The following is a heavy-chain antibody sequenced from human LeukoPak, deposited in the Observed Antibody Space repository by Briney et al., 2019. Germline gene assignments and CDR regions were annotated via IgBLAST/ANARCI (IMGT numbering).Heavy chain of an antibody. CDR3: ARQRSIYDYVWGSYRHILDY. D-gene: IGHD3-16*02. CDR1: GGSFSGYY. J-gene: IGHJ4*02. V-gene: IGHV4-34*01. Sequence: KPSETLSLTCAVYGGSFSGYYWSWIRQPPGKGLEWIGEINHSGSTNYNPSLKSRVTISVDTSKNQFSLKLSSVTAADTAVYYCARQRSIYDYVWGSYRHILDYWGQGTLVTVSS. CDR2: INHSGST.